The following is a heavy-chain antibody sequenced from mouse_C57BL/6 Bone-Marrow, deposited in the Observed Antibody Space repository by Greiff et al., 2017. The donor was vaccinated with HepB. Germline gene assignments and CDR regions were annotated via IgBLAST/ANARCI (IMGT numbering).Heavy chain of an antibody. CDR1: GFTFSDYY. Sequence: EVMLVESGGGLVQPGGSLKLSCAASGFTFSDYYMYWVRQTPEKRLEWVAYISNGGGSTYYPDTVKGRFTISRDNAKNTLYLQMSRLKSEDTAMYYCARQEGDGYCYYYAMDYWGQGTSVTVSS. V-gene: IGHV5-12*01. D-gene: IGHD2-3*01. J-gene: IGHJ4*01. CDR2: ISNGGGST. CDR3: ARQEGDGYCYYYAMDY.